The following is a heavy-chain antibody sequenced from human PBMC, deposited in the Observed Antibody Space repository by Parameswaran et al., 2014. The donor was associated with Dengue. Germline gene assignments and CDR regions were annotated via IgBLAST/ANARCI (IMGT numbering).Heavy chain of an antibody. V-gene: IGHV4-59*12. CDR2: IYYSGST. D-gene: IGHD3-3*01. CDR1: GGSISSYY. CDR3: ARGGVITIEYYYYGMDV. Sequence: ASETLSLTCTVSGGSISSYYWSWIRQPPGKGLEWIGYIYYSGSTNYNPSLKSRVTISVDTSKNQFSLKLSSVTAADTAVYYCARGGVITIEYYYYGMDVWGPRDHGHRLL. J-gene: IGHJ6*01.